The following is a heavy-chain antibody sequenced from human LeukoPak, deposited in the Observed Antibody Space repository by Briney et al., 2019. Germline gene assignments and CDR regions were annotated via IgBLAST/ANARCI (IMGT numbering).Heavy chain of an antibody. CDR1: GYTFTSYG. D-gene: IGHD3-10*01. CDR2: ISAYNGNT. Sequence: ASVKVSCKASGYTFTSYGISWVRQAPGQGLEWMGRISAYNGNTNYAQKLQGRVTMTTDTSTSTAYMELRSLRSDDTAVYYCARDIFYGSGSYKPNDYWGQGTLVTVSS. CDR3: ARDIFYGSGSYKPNDY. J-gene: IGHJ4*02. V-gene: IGHV1-18*01.